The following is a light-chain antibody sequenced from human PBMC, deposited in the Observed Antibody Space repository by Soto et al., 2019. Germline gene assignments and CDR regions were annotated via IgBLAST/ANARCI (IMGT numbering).Light chain of an antibody. CDR2: AAS. V-gene: IGKV1-39*01. CDR1: QSISTY. J-gene: IGKJ1*01. CDR3: QQSFSTPPT. Sequence: DIQMTQSPSSLSASVGDRVTISCRASQSISTYLSWYQQKPGKAPTLPIYAASNLQSGVPSRFSGSGSGTDFTLTISSLQPEDFASYYCQQSFSTPPTFGQGTKVDIK.